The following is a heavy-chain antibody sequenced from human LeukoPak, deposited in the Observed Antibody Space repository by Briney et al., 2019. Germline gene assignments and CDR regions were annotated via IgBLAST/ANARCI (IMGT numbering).Heavy chain of an antibody. CDR3: ARGSGELWFDY. D-gene: IGHD1-7*01. CDR2: IWFDGSNK. CDR1: GFIFRTYG. J-gene: IGHJ4*02. Sequence: GGSLRLSCAASGFIFRTYGMYWVRQVPGKGLEWLAVIWFDGSNKYHAESVKGRFTISRDNSKNTLYLQMNSLRAEDTAVYYCARGSGELWFDYWGQGALVTVSS. V-gene: IGHV3-33*01.